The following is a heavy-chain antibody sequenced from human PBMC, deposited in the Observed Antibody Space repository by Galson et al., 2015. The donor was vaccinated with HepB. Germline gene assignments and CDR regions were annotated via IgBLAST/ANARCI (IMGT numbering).Heavy chain of an antibody. J-gene: IGHJ3*02. CDR2: ISYDGSNK. CDR3: ARDHPHLVSIFGVVTGHNDAFDI. D-gene: IGHD3-3*01. Sequence: SLRLSCAASGFTFSSYGMHWVRQAPGKGLEWVAVISYDGSNKYYADSVKGRFTISRDNSKNTLYLQMNSLRADDTAVYYCARDHPHLVSIFGVVTGHNDAFDIWGQGTMVTVSS. V-gene: IGHV3-30*03. CDR1: GFTFSSYG.